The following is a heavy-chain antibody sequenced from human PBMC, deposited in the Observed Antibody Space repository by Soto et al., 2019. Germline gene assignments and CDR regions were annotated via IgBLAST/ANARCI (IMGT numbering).Heavy chain of an antibody. CDR3: ARCGFGDYDPPLDP. V-gene: IGHV1-18*01. CDR2: ISVYNGHT. D-gene: IGHD4-17*01. J-gene: IGHJ5*02. Sequence: QVHLMPSGAEVKSPWASVRVSCKASGYTCSSYGVSWVRQAPVQGLEFMGWISVYNGHTNYAQKFQGRVTMTTDTYTCTAYMELRSLGSADTADYFCARCGFGDYDPPLDPWGQGTLVTVAA. CDR1: GYTCSSYG.